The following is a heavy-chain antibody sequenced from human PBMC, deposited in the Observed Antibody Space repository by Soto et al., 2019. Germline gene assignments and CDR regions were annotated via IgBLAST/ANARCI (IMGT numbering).Heavy chain of an antibody. Sequence: VQLVQSGAEVKKPGASVKVSCNASGYTFTNYAMHWVRQAPGQSLEWMGWINGGNGDTKYSQKFQERITITRDTSASTPYMELSSLRSEDSAVDYCAPAGIVATGTLNWFEPWGQGTLVTVSS. D-gene: IGHD3-22*01. CDR3: APAGIVATGTLNWFEP. CDR1: GYTFTNYA. J-gene: IGHJ5*02. CDR2: INGGNGDT. V-gene: IGHV1-3*01.